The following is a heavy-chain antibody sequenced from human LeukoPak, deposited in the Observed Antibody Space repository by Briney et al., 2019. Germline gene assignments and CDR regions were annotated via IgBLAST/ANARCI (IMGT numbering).Heavy chain of an antibody. CDR3: ARDRVDIVATTKNDAFDI. CDR2: INPNSGGT. J-gene: IGHJ3*02. Sequence: ASVKVSCKASGYTFTGYYMRWVRQSPGQGLEWMGWINPNSGGTNYAQKFQGRVTMTRDTSISTAYMELSRLRSDDTAVYYCARDRVDIVATTKNDAFDIWGQGTMVTVSS. CDR1: GYTFTGYY. D-gene: IGHD5-12*01. V-gene: IGHV1-2*02.